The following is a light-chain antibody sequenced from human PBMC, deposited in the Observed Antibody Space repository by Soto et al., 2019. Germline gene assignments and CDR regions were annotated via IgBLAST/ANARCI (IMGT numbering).Light chain of an antibody. CDR2: DAF. J-gene: IGKJ2*01. CDR3: QQRSHWPRT. V-gene: IGKV3-11*01. CDR1: QSVNTY. Sequence: EIVLTQSPATLSLSPGERATLSCRASQSVNTYLAWYQHKPGQAPRLLIYDAFKRAAGIPARLSGSGSGTDFTLTISSLEPEDFAVYYCQQRSHWPRTFGQGTKLEIK.